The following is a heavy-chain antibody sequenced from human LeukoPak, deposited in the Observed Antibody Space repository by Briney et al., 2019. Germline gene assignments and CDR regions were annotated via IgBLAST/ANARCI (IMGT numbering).Heavy chain of an antibody. CDR3: ARGQLRYCSGGSCYNGGFDY. J-gene: IGHJ4*02. Sequence: ASVKVSCKASGYIFTSYYIHWVRPAPGQGLEWMGIINPSGGSTSYAQKFQGRVTMTRDTSTSTVYMELSSLRSEDTAVYYCARGQLRYCSGGSCYNGGFDYWGQGTLVTVSS. V-gene: IGHV1-46*01. CDR1: GYIFTSYY. D-gene: IGHD2-15*01. CDR2: INPSGGST.